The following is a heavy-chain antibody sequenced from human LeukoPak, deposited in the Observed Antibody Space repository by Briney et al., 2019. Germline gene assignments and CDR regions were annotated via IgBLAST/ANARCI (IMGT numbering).Heavy chain of an antibody. J-gene: IGHJ2*01. CDR3: ARDRWHRSIAVAGRWYFDL. CDR2: IYSGGST. V-gene: IGHV3-53*01. CDR1: GFTVSSNY. D-gene: IGHD6-19*01. Sequence: GGSLRLSCAASGFTVSSNYMSWVRQAPGKGLEWVSVIYSGGSTYYADSVKGRFTISRDNSKNTLYLQMNSLRAEDTAVYYCARDRWHRSIAVAGRWYFDLWGRGTLVTVSS.